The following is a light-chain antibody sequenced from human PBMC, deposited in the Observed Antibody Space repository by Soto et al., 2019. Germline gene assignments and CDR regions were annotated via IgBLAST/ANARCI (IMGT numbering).Light chain of an antibody. V-gene: IGKV3-15*01. CDR1: QSIRSN. J-gene: IGKJ4*01. CDR2: GAS. CDR3: HQYNMWPPLI. Sequence: IVLTQSPATLSVFPWESATLSCRASQSIRSNLAWYQQKPGQAPRLLIYGASTRATGIPARFSGSGSGTEFTLTISGLQSEDFAVYYCHQYNMWPPLIFGGGTKVDIK.